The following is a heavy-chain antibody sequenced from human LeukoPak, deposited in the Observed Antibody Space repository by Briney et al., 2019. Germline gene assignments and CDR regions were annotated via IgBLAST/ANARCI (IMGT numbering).Heavy chain of an antibody. CDR1: GGTFSSYA. Sequence: ASVKVSCKASGGTFSSYAISWERQAPGQGLEWMGRIIPILGIANYAQKFQGRVTITADKSTSTAYMELSSLRSEDTAVYYCASTPRGLDAFDIWGQGTMVTVSS. V-gene: IGHV1-69*04. CDR2: IIPILGIA. D-gene: IGHD3-10*01. J-gene: IGHJ3*02. CDR3: ASTPRGLDAFDI.